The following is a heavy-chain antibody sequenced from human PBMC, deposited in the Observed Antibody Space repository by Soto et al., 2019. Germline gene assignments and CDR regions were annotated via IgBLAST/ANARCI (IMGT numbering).Heavy chain of an antibody. CDR1: GFIFSNYA. D-gene: IGHD3-10*01. CDR2: IWSDGSYD. V-gene: IGHV3-33*01. J-gene: IGHJ4*02. CDR3: ARGTGPGSFLIDY. Sequence: QVQLVESGGGVIQPGRSLRLSCTASGFIFSNYAMHWVRQAPGQGLEWVALIWSDGSYDHYAGSVKGRFTISRDNSKNTLYVQMNSVRVEDTAVYFCARGTGPGSFLIDYWGQGTLVSVSS.